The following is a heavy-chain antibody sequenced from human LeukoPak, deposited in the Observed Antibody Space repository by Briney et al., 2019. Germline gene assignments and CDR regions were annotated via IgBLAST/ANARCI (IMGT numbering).Heavy chain of an antibody. CDR2: ISGSGGST. D-gene: IGHD4-23*01. V-gene: IGHV3-23*01. Sequence: PGRSLRLSCAASGFTFSSYAMSWVRQAPGKGLGWVSAISGSGGSTYYADSVKGRFTISRDNSKNTLYLQMNSLRAEDTAVYYCAKGDGGTLRSWFDPWGQGTLVTVSS. CDR3: AKGDGGTLRSWFDP. CDR1: GFTFSSYA. J-gene: IGHJ5*02.